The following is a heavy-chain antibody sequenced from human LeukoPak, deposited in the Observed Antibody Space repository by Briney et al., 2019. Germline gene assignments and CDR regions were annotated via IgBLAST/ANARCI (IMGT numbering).Heavy chain of an antibody. CDR3: ARARDTTSGSSWFDP. V-gene: IGHV4-4*02. Sequence: SETLSLTCAVSGAPISSNNWWWSWVRQPPGKGLEWIGEIYHSGSTNYNPSLKSRVTMSVDKSKNQFSLKLSSVTAADTAVYYCARARDTTSGSSWFDPWGQGTLVTVSS. D-gene: IGHD1-26*01. CDR1: GAPISSNNW. J-gene: IGHJ5*02. CDR2: IYHSGST.